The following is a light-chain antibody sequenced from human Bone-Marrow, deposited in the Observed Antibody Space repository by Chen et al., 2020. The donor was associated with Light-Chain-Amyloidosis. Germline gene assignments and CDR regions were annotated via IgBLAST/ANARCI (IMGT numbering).Light chain of an antibody. J-gene: IGKJ4*01. CDR2: WAS. Sequence: DIVMTQSPDSLAVSLGERATINCKSSQSVLYSSNNKNYLAWYQQKSGQPPKFLIYWASARESGVPDRCSGSGSGTDFTLTIGSLEAEDVAVYYCQQYFRTPLTFGGGTKVEIK. CDR3: QQYFRTPLT. CDR1: QSVLYSSNNKNY. V-gene: IGKV4-1*01.